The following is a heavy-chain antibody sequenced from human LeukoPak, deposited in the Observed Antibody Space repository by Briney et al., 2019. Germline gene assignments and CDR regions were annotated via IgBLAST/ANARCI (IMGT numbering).Heavy chain of an antibody. CDR1: GFTFSSYD. V-gene: IGHV3-13*01. J-gene: IGHJ6*02. CDR2: IGTAGDT. CDR3: ARASSHYGMDV. Sequence: GGSLRLSCAASGFTFSSYDMHRVRQATGKGLEWVSAIGTAGDTYYPGSVKGRFTISRENAKNSLYLQMNSLRAGDTAVYYCARASSHYGMDVWGQGTTVTVSS.